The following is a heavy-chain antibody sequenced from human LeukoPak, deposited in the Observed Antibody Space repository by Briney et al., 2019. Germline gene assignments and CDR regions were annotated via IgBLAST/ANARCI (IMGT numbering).Heavy chain of an antibody. CDR1: GFTVSSNY. Sequence: PGGSLRLSCAASGFTVSSNYMSWVRPALGKGLEWVANINLDGSETYYVDSVKGRFTISRDNAKNSLYLHINSLRAEDTALYYCARASHYSSDYWGQGTLVTVSS. J-gene: IGHJ4*02. CDR2: INLDGSET. CDR3: ARASHYSSDY. V-gene: IGHV3-7*05. D-gene: IGHD6-6*01.